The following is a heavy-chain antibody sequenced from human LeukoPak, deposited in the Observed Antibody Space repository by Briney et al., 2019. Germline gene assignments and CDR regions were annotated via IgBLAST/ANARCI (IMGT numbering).Heavy chain of an antibody. Sequence: PSETLSLTCTVSGGSISSSSYYWGWIRQPPGKGLEWIGSIYYSGSTYYNPSLKSRVTISVDTSKNQFSLKLSSVTAADTAVYYCARGSATLDYWGQGTLVTVSS. J-gene: IGHJ4*02. CDR2: IYYSGST. D-gene: IGHD2-15*01. CDR3: ARGSATLDY. V-gene: IGHV4-39*07. CDR1: GGSISSSSYY.